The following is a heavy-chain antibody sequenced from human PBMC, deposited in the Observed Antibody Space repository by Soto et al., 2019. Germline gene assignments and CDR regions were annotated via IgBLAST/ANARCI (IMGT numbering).Heavy chain of an antibody. CDR3: ARDTAVAGTVFYYYYYGMDV. V-gene: IGHV1-18*04. CDR1: GYTFTSYG. CDR2: ISAYNCNT. D-gene: IGHD6-19*01. J-gene: IGHJ6*02. Sequence: SVKVSCKASGYTFTSYGISWVRQAPRRVREWVGWISAYNCNTNYAQKPQGRVTMTRGTSTSTAYMERRSLRPDDTAVYYCARDTAVAGTVFYYYYYGMDVWGQGTTVTVSS.